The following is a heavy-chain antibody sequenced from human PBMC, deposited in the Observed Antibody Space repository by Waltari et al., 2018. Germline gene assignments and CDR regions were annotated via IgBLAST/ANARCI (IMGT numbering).Heavy chain of an antibody. CDR2: ISSSSSYI. CDR3: ARDKQGNVDY. V-gene: IGHV3-21*01. D-gene: IGHD6-13*01. J-gene: IGHJ4*02. Sequence: EVQLVESGGGLVKPGGSLRLSCAASGFTYSSASRTWVRQAPGKGLEWVSSISSSSSYIYYADSGKGRFTISRDNAKNSLYLQMNSLRAEDTAVYYCARDKQGNVDYWGQGTLVTVSS. CDR1: GFTYSSAS.